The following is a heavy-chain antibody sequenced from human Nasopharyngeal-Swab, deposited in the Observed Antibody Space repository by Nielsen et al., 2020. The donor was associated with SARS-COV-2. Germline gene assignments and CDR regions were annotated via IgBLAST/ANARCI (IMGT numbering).Heavy chain of an antibody. CDR1: GFTFSSFE. CDR3: ARGDGIYCGGGNCYAVDPFEI. V-gene: IGHV3-13*01. Sequence: GESLKISCAASGFTFSSFEMHWVRQVSGKGLEWVSAIDTTGDTYYPDSVKGRFTISRENAKNSLFLQINSLRVEDTAMYYCARGDGIYCGGGNCYAVDPFEIWGQGTTVTVSS. J-gene: IGHJ3*02. D-gene: IGHD2-15*01. CDR2: IDTTGDT.